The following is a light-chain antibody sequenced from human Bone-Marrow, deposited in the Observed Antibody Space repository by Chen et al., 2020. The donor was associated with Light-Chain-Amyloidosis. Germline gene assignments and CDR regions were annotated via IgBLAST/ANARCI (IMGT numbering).Light chain of an antibody. CDR3: QQYDVWPPYT. V-gene: IGKV3-15*01. CDR2: GAS. J-gene: IGKJ2*01. Sequence: EVVMTQSPATLSVSPGEPTTLSCRASRTVGINLAWYQQKPGQAPRLLINGASARVTGVPARFSGSGSGTDFTLTITGLQSEDFAVYYCQQYDVWPPYTFGQGTQLEIK. CDR1: RTVGIN.